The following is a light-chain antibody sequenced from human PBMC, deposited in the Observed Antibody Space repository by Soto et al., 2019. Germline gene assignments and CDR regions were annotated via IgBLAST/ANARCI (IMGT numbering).Light chain of an antibody. CDR3: SSFSSSNTVV. Sequence: QSALTQPASVSGSPGQSITISCTGTSSDVGGYNYVSWYQQHPGKAPKLIISGVSDRPSGISSRFSGSKSGNTASLTISGLRAEDESDYYRSSFSSSNTVVFGGGTKLTVL. V-gene: IGLV2-14*03. CDR1: SSDVGGYNY. J-gene: IGLJ3*02. CDR2: GVS.